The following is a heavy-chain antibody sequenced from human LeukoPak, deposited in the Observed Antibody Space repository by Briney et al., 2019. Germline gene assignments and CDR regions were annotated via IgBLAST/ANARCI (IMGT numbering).Heavy chain of an antibody. CDR2: IKEDGSET. CDR3: ARETPRRGETRDGYR. CDR1: GFTFKKYW. J-gene: IGHJ4*02. Sequence: RESLRLSCAASGFTFKKYWMNWVRQVPGKGLECLANIKEDGSETYYADSVKGRFTISRDNPKNLLFLQINSLRVEDTAVYYCARETPRRGETRDGYRWGQGTLVTVSS. D-gene: IGHD5-24*01. V-gene: IGHV3-7*01.